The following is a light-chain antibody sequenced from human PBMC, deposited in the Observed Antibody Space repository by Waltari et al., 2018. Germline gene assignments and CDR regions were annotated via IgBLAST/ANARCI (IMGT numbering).Light chain of an antibody. CDR2: DAS. CDR1: QNTYTW. V-gene: IGKV1-5*01. CDR3: QQYNSFPYS. Sequence: DIQLTQSPSTLSASVGDRVTITCRASQNTYTWLAWYQQKPGKAPNLLMFDASSLERGVSSRFSGSGSGTEFTLTISSLQPDDSATYYCQQYNSFPYSFGQGTKVEIK. J-gene: IGKJ2*01.